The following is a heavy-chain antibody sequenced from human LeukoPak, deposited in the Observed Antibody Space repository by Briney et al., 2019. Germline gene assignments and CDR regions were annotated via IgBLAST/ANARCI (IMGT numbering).Heavy chain of an antibody. CDR2: IYYSGST. CDR3: ARALIGYCSSAICYGGFYFDY. Sequence: PSETLSLTCTVSGGSISSYYWSWIRQPPGKGLEWIGYIYYSGSTNYNPSLKSRVTISVDTSKNQFSLKLSSVTAADTAVYYCARALIGYCSSAICYGGFYFDYWGQGTLVTVSS. J-gene: IGHJ4*02. D-gene: IGHD2-2*01. CDR1: GGSISSYY. V-gene: IGHV4-59*01.